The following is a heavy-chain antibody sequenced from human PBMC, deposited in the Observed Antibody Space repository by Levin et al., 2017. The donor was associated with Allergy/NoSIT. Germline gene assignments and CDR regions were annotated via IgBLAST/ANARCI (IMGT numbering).Heavy chain of an antibody. Sequence: GESLKISCAASGFTFSNAWMSWVRQAPGKGLEWVGRIKSKTDGGTTDYAAPVKGRFTISRDDSKNTLYLQMNSLKTEDTAVYYCTTYPVRSSWYRFPYYYYGMDVWGQGTTVTVSS. J-gene: IGHJ6*02. CDR2: IKSKTDGGTT. V-gene: IGHV3-15*01. CDR3: TTYPVRSSWYRFPYYYYGMDV. D-gene: IGHD6-13*01. CDR1: GFTFSNAW.